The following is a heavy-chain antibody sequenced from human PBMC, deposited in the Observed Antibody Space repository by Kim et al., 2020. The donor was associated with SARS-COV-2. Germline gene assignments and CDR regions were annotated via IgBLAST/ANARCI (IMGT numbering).Heavy chain of an antibody. CDR3: VKDPRPVWFGGFIDAFDI. CDR1: GFTFRSYA. J-gene: IGHJ3*02. Sequence: GGSLRLTCSASGFTFRSYAMHWVRQAPGKGLESVSLISNNGGNTYYAESVKGRFTIYRDNSKNTLYLQMSSLRTEDTAVYFCVKDPRPVWFGGFIDAFDIGGQGTMVAVSS. D-gene: IGHD3-10*01. CDR2: ISNNGGNT. V-gene: IGHV3-64D*06.